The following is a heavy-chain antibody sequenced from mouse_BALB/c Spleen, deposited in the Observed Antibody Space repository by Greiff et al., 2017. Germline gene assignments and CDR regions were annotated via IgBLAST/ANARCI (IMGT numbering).Heavy chain of an antibody. CDR2: ISSGGGST. CDR1: GFAFSSYD. CDR3: ASFNWFAY. V-gene: IGHV5-12-1*01. J-gene: IGHJ3*01. Sequence: EVQRVESGGGLVKPGGSLKLSCAASGFAFSSYDMSWVRQTPEKKLEWVAYISSGGGSTYYPDTVKGRFTISRDNAKNTLYLQMSSLKSEDTAMYYCASFNWFAYWGQGTLVTVSA.